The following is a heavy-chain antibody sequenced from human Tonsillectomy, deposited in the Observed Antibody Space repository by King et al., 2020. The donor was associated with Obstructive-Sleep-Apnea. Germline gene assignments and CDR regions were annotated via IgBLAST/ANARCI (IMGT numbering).Heavy chain of an antibody. CDR1: GFSISSDYY. Sequence: QLQESGPGLVKPSETLSLTCTVSGFSISSDYYWGWVRQPPGKGLEWIGSIYHIGSTYYNPSLKSRVTISVDKSKNQFSLRLSSVTATDTAVYFCARANSNTWNYYFYYGMDVWGQGTTVTVSS. J-gene: IGHJ6*02. D-gene: IGHD6-13*01. CDR3: ARANSNTWNYYFYYGMDV. V-gene: IGHV4-38-2*02. CDR2: IYHIGST.